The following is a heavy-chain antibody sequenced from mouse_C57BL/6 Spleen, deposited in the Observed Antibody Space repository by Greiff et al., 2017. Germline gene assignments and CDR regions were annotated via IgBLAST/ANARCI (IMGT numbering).Heavy chain of an antibody. CDR2: IDPSDSYT. V-gene: IGHV1-69*01. CDR3: ARGAPYGLYCFDY. J-gene: IGHJ2*01. D-gene: IGHD1-2*01. CDR1: GYTFTSYW. Sequence: QVQLQQPGAELVMPGASVKLSCKASGYTFTSYWMHWVKQRPGQGLEWIGEIDPSDSYTNYNQKFKGKSTLTVDKSSSTAYMQLSSLTSEDSAVYYCARGAPYGLYCFDYWGQGTTLTVSS.